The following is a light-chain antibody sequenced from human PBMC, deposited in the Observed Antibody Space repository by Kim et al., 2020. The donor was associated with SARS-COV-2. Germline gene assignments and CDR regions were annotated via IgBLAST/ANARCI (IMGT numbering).Light chain of an antibody. CDR3: SSYTSSSRFV. CDR1: SSDVGGYND. V-gene: IGLV2-14*01. CDR2: DVS. J-gene: IGLJ1*01. Sequence: QSVLTQPASVSGSPGQSITISCTGTSSDVGGYNDVSWYQQHPGKAPILMIYDVSKRPSGVANRFSGSKSGTTASLSISGLQVEDEADYYCSSYTSSSRFVLGGGTKVTVL.